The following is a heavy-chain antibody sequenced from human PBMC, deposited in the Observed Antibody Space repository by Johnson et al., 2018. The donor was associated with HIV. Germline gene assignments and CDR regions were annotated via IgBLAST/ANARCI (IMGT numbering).Heavy chain of an antibody. CDR2: IRYDGSSK. CDR3: ASLGLDLLVKAPLSVVFDAFDI. J-gene: IGHJ3*02. Sequence: VQLVESGGGVVQPGGSLRLSCAASGFIFSSYGMHWVRQAPGKGLEWVAFIRYDGSSKYYADSVKGRFTVSRDNSKNTLYLQMNSLRAEDTAVYYCASLGLDLLVKAPLSVVFDAFDIWGQGTMVTVSS. D-gene: IGHD3-16*01. CDR1: GFIFSSYG. V-gene: IGHV3-30*02.